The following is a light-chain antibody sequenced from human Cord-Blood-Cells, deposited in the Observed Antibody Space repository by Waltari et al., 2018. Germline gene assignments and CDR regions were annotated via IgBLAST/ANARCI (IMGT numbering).Light chain of an antibody. Sequence: QSALTRPASVSGSPGQSIPISCTGTSSDVGSYNLVPWYQQHPGKAPKLMIYEGSKRPSGVSNRFSGSKSGNTASLTISGLQAEDEADYYCCSYAGSSTVVFGGGTKLTVL. CDR2: EGS. CDR3: CSYAGSSTVV. J-gene: IGLJ2*01. CDR1: SSDVGSYNL. V-gene: IGLV2-23*01.